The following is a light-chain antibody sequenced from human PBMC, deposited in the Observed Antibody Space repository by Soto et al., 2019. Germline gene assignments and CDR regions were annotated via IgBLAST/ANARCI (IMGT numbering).Light chain of an antibody. CDR3: SSYTSSNTPYV. J-gene: IGLJ1*01. Sequence: QSALTQSASVSGSPGQSITISCTGTSSDIGAYNYVSWYQQHPGKAPKVMIHDVSNRPSGVFSRFSGSKSGNTASLTISGLQPEDEADYYCSSYTSSNTPYVFGTGTKVTVL. CDR2: DVS. CDR1: SSDIGAYNY. V-gene: IGLV2-14*03.